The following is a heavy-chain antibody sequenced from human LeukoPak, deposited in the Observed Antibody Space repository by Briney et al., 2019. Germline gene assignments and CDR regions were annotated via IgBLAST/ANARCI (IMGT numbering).Heavy chain of an antibody. J-gene: IGHJ4*02. V-gene: IGHV4-39*01. Sequence: SETLSLTCTVSGGSISSSSYYWGWIRRPPGKGLEWIGSIYYSGSTYYNPSLKSRVTISVDTSKNQFSLKLSSVTAADTAVYYCARRRYYDSSGYYFDYWGQGTLVTVSS. CDR1: GGSISSSSYY. CDR3: ARRRYYDSSGYYFDY. CDR2: IYYSGST. D-gene: IGHD3-22*01.